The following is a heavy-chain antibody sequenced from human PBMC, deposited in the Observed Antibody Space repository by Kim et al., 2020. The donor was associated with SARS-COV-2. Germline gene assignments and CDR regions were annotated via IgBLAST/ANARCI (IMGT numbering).Heavy chain of an antibody. V-gene: IGHV4-39*01. CDR2: IYYSGST. J-gene: IGHJ1*01. CDR1: GGSISSSSYY. CDR3: ARTSILTGSLWYFQH. D-gene: IGHD3-9*01. Sequence: SETLSHTCTVSGGSISSSSYYWGWIRQPPGKGLEWIGSIYYSGSTYYNPSLKSRVTISVDTSKNQFSLKLSSVTAADTAVYYCARTSILTGSLWYFQHWGQGTLVTVSS.